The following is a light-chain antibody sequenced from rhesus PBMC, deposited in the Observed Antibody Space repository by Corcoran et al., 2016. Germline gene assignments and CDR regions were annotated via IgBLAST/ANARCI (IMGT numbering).Light chain of an antibody. V-gene: IGKV1-46*01. CDR1: QSFSTS. Sequence: DIQMTQSPSSLSASVGDTVTITCRASQSFSTSLAWYQQKPGKAPNLLIYIATSLQSGVPSRFSGSKSGTVFTLTISSLQPEDIASYYCQQYYSYPPAFGQGTKVEIK. CDR2: IAT. J-gene: IGKJ1*01. CDR3: QQYYSYPPA.